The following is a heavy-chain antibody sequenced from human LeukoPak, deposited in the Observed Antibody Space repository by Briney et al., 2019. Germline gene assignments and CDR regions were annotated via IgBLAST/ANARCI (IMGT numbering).Heavy chain of an antibody. CDR3: ARDDCSSISCYHNWFDP. CDR1: GFTFSSYW. CDR2: IKQDGSEK. J-gene: IGHJ5*02. D-gene: IGHD2-2*01. V-gene: IGHV3-7*01. Sequence: GGSLRLSCAASGFTFSSYWMSWVRQAPGKGLEWVANIKQDGSEKYYVDSVKGRFTISRDNAKNSLYLQMNSLRAEDTAVYYCARDDCSSISCYHNWFDPWGQGTLVTVPS.